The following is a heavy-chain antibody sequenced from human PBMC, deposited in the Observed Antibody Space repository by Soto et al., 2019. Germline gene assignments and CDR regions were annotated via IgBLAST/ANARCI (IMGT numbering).Heavy chain of an antibody. CDR3: ATQMGYYYDSSGPLYGMDV. V-gene: IGHV1-69*13. CDR2: IIPIFGTA. Sequence: SVKVSCKASGGTFSSYAISWVRQAPGQGLEWMGGIIPIFGTANYAQKFQGRVTITADESTSTAYMELSSLRSEDTAVYYCATQMGYYYDSSGPLYGMDVWGQGTTVTVCS. CDR1: GGTFSSYA. D-gene: IGHD3-22*01. J-gene: IGHJ6*02.